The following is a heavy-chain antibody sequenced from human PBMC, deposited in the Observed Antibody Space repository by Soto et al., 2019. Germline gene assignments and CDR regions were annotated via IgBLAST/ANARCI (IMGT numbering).Heavy chain of an antibody. CDR3: TTAGATSFY. CDR2: IKSETDGGTT. J-gene: IGHJ4*02. Sequence: ETLSLTCAVYGGSFSNAWMTWVRQAPGKGLEWVGRIKSETDGGTTDYAAPVKGRFTISRHDSKNTLYLQMNSLKTEDTAVYYCTTAGATSFYWGQGTLVTVSS. CDR1: GGSFSNAW. D-gene: IGHD1-26*01. V-gene: IGHV3-15*01.